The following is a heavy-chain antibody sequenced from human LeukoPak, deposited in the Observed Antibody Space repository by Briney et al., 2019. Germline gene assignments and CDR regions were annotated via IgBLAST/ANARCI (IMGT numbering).Heavy chain of an antibody. Sequence: GGSLRLSCAASGFTFSSYAMSWVRQAPGKGLEWVSAISGSGGSTYYADSVKGRFTISRDNSKNTLYLQMNSLRAEDTAVYYCAKDTNSSGRLREWYYYYYYGMDVWGQGTTVTVSS. V-gene: IGHV3-23*01. CDR3: AKDTNSSGRLREWYYYYYYGMDV. CDR2: ISGSGGST. D-gene: IGHD6-19*01. CDR1: GFTFSSYA. J-gene: IGHJ6*02.